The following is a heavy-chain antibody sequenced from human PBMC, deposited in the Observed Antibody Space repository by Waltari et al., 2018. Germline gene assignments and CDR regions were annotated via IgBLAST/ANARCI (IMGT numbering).Heavy chain of an antibody. J-gene: IGHJ4*02. CDR3: ATTTPIHFTHGTWDY. CDR2: IIPILGIA. V-gene: IGHV1-69*02. Sequence: QVQLVQSGAEVKKPGSSVKVSCKASGGTFSSYTISWVRQAPGQGLEWMGRIIPILGIANYAQKFQGRVTITADKSTSTAYMELSSLRSEDTAVYYCATTTPIHFTHGTWDYWGQGTLVTVSS. CDR1: GGTFSSYT. D-gene: IGHD2-15*01.